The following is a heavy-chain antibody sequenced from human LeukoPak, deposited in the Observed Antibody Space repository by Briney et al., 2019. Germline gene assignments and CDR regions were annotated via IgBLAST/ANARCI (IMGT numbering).Heavy chain of an antibody. CDR2: MNPKSGNT. V-gene: IGHV1-8*03. D-gene: IGHD6-6*01. CDR3: ASTNRLYSSSVLAGVDAFDI. J-gene: IGHJ3*02. CDR1: GYTFTSYD. Sequence: ASVKVSCKASGYTFTSYDINWVRQATGQGLEWMGWMNPKSGNTGHAQKFQGRVTITRNTSISTAYMELSSLRSEDTAVYYCASTNRLYSSSVLAGVDAFDIWGQGTMVTVSS.